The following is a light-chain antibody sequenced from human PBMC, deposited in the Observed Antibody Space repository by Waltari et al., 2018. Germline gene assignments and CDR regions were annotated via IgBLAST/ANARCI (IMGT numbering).Light chain of an antibody. V-gene: IGLV6-57*03. CDR2: EDD. CDR3: QSYDSSNYVV. J-gene: IGLJ2*01. Sequence: VLTQPHSVSASPGKTVTTPCTRSSGSVSGRCAPWYQQRPGSVPTTVIYEDDQRPSGVPDRFSGSIDRSSNSASLIISGLKTEDESHYYCQSYDSSNYVVFGGGTTLTVL. CDR1: SGSVSGRC.